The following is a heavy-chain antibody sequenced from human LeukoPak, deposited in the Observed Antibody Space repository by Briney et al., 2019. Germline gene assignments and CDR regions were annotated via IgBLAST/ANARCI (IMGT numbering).Heavy chain of an antibody. J-gene: IGHJ2*01. D-gene: IGHD3-3*01. CDR2: IYYSGST. Sequence: PSETLSLTCTVSSGSISSYYWSWIRQPPGKGLEWIGYIYYSGSTNYNPTLKSRVTISVDTSKNQFSLKLSSVTAADTAVYYCARTYYDFWSGSRYWYFHLWGRGTLVTVSS. V-gene: IGHV4-59*08. CDR3: ARTYYDFWSGSRYWYFHL. CDR1: SGSISSYY.